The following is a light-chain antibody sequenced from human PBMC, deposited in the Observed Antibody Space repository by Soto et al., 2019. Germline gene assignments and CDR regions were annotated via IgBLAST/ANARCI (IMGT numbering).Light chain of an antibody. CDR1: QSVSSY. CDR2: DTS. V-gene: IGKV3-11*01. J-gene: IGKJ2*01. CDR3: QQRSHWPYT. Sequence: EIVLTQSPATLSLSPGERATLSCWTSQSVSSYLAWYQQKLGQAPRLLIYDTSNRATGIPAKFSGSGSGTDFTLTISSLEPEDFAVYYCQQRSHWPYTFGQGTKLEIK.